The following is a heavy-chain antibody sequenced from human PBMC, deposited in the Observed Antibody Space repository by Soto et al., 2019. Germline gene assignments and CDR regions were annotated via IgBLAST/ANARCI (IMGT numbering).Heavy chain of an antibody. V-gene: IGHV1-69*06. Sequence: QVQVFQSGAEVKKPGSSVRVSCKVSGGTLNSQSITWVRQAPGQGLAWMGGIIPMFGTPTDAQKFRGRVTISADTSTSTVYMELRSLSSQDTAVYYCATSLAARRKPYNWLDAWGQGTLVTVSS. CDR1: GGTLNSQS. D-gene: IGHD6-6*01. J-gene: IGHJ5*02. CDR2: IIPMFGTP. CDR3: ATSLAARRKPYNWLDA.